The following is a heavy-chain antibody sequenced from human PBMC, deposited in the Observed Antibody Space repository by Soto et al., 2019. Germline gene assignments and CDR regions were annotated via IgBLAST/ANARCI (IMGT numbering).Heavy chain of an antibody. CDR2: INPDVGRT. V-gene: IGHV1-46*01. D-gene: IGHD3-10*01. Sequence: ASVKVSCKASGYTFTSYYVHWIRQAPGQGLEWMGIINPDVGRTNYAQKFQDRVTMTGDTSTSTVYMELGSLRSEDTAMYYCARSLGNGSSYYYGMDVWGQGTTVTVSS. CDR1: GYTFTSYY. CDR3: ARSLGNGSSYYYGMDV. J-gene: IGHJ6*02.